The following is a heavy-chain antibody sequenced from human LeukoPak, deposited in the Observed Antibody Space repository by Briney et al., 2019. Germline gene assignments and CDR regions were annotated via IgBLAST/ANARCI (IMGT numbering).Heavy chain of an antibody. V-gene: IGHV3-48*03. CDR2: IDSSGIPV. D-gene: IGHD4-17*01. CDR1: GFPFSSYE. J-gene: IGHJ4*02. Sequence: TGGSLRLSCAGSGFPFSSYEMNWLRQAPGKGLEWVSHIDSSGIPVYYGDYVKGRFTISRENAKNSIYLQMDSLRVEDTAIYYCARDSVGDLLDYWGQGTPVTVSS. CDR3: ARDSVGDLLDY.